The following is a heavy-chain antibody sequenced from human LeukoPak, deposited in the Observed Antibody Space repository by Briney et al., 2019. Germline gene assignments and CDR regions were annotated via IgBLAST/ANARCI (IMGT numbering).Heavy chain of an antibody. V-gene: IGHV3-7*01. D-gene: IGHD4-23*01. Sequence: GGSLRLSCAASGFTFSSYAMSWVRQAPGKGLEWVANIKQDGSEKYYVDSVKGRFTISRDNAKNSLYLQMNSLRAEDTAVYYCARRGGNPSDYYYYGMDVWGQGTTVTVSS. J-gene: IGHJ6*02. CDR3: ARRGGNPSDYYYYGMDV. CDR1: GFTFSSYA. CDR2: IKQDGSEK.